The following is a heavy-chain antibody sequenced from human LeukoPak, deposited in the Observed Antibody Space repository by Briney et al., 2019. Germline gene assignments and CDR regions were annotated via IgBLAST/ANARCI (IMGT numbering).Heavy chain of an antibody. D-gene: IGHD2-2*01. Sequence: ASVKVSCKASGYSFTGYYLHWVRQAPGQGLEWMGRINPNSGGTNYAQKFQGRVTMTRDTSISTAYMELSRLRSDDTAVYYCARVARRDIVVVPAAIVWFDPWGQGTLVTVSS. V-gene: IGHV1-2*06. CDR3: ARVARRDIVVVPAAIVWFDP. J-gene: IGHJ5*02. CDR2: INPNSGGT. CDR1: GYSFTGYY.